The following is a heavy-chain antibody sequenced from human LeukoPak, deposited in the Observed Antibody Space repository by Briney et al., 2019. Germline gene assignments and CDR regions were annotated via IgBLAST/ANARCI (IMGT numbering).Heavy chain of an antibody. V-gene: IGHV3-23*01. J-gene: IGHJ4*02. D-gene: IGHD6-19*01. CDR2: ISGSGGST. CDR3: AKDRDSSGWYPPRFDY. Sequence: GGSLRLSCAASGFTFSSYAMSWVRQAPGKGLEWVSAISGSGGSTYYADSVKGRFTISRDNSKNTLYLQMNSLRAEDTAVYYCAKDRDSSGWYPPRFDYWGQGTLVTVSS. CDR1: GFTFSSYA.